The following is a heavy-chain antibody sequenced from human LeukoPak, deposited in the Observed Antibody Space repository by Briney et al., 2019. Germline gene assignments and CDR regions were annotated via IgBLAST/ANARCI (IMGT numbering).Heavy chain of an antibody. CDR3: TKGGDTTGVFDY. V-gene: IGHV3-7*01. D-gene: IGHD4-23*01. CDR2: INQDASEK. CDR1: GFTFSNSW. Sequence: GESLRLSCAASGFTFSNSWMNWVRQAPGKGLEWVANINQDASEKCYVDSVKGRFTISRDNGKNSLYLQMNSLRADDTAVYYCTKGGDTTGVFDYWGQGILVTVSS. J-gene: IGHJ4*02.